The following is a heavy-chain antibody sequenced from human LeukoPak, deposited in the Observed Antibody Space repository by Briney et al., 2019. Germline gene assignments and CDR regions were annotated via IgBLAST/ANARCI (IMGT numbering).Heavy chain of an antibody. Sequence: SETLSLTCAVYGGSFSGYYWSWIRQPPGKGLEWIGEINHSGSTNYNPSLKSRVTISVDTSKNQFSLKLSSVTAADTAVYYCARLVGATGGHWGQGTLVTVSS. J-gene: IGHJ4*02. CDR1: GGSFSGYY. CDR2: INHSGST. V-gene: IGHV4-34*01. D-gene: IGHD1-26*01. CDR3: ARLVGATGGH.